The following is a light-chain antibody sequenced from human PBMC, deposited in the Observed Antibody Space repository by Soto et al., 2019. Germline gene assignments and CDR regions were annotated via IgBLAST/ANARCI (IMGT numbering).Light chain of an antibody. CDR2: GAS. J-gene: IGKJ1*01. Sequence: EIVLTQSPGTLSLSPGERATLSCRASQSVSSSYLAWYQQGPGQAPRLLIYGASIRATGIPARFSGSGSGTEFTLTISSLQSEDFALYYCQQHDNLPRTFGQGTKVDIK. V-gene: IGKV3-15*01. CDR1: QSVSSSY. CDR3: QQHDNLPRT.